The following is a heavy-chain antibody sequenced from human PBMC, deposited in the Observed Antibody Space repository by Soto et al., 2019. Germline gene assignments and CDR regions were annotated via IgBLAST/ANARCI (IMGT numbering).Heavy chain of an antibody. J-gene: IGHJ4*02. D-gene: IGHD2-15*01. CDR2: MNPNSGDT. Sequence: SVKLSCEASGDRFTSYDINWVRQATEQGLEWMGWMNPNSGDTGYAQKFQGRVTMTRDTSTTTVYMELSSLRSEDTAVYYCARGAVRYCSGGSCPGGYWGQGTLVTVSS. V-gene: IGHV1-8*01. CDR1: GDRFTSYD. CDR3: ARGAVRYCSGGSCPGGY.